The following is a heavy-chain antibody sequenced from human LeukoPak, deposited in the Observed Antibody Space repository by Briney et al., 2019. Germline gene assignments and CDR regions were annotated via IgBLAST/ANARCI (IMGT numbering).Heavy chain of an antibody. V-gene: IGHV4-59*01. Sequence: NPSETLSLTCTVSGGSISSYYWSWIRQPPGKGLEWIGYIYYSGSTNYNPSLKSRVTISVDTSKNQFSLKLSSVTAADTAVYYCARVRWYYDFWSGYFDYWGQGTLVTVSS. D-gene: IGHD3-3*01. J-gene: IGHJ4*02. CDR1: GGSISSYY. CDR2: IYYSGST. CDR3: ARVRWYYDFWSGYFDY.